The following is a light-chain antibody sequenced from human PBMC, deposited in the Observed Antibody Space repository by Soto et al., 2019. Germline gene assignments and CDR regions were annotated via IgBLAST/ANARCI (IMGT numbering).Light chain of an antibody. V-gene: IGKV3-15*01. CDR1: QSVSSH. J-gene: IGKJ1*01. Sequence: EIRMTQSPAILSVSPGESATLSCRASQSVSSHVVWYQQKPGQAPRLLISDSSTTGFPARFSGSGYGTEFTLTISSLQSDDSAIYYCQQFGDWPSFGLGTKVDIK. CDR3: QQFGDWPS. CDR2: DSS.